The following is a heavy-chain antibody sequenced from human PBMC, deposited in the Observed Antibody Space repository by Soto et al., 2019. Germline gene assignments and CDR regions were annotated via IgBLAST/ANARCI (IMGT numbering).Heavy chain of an antibody. V-gene: IGHV5-51*01. CDR3: ARHSPESDGSDV. Sequence: PGESLKISCKGSVYSFTSHWIGWVRQMPGKGLEWMGIIYPGDSDTRYSPSFQGQVTISADKSINTAYLQWSSLKASDTAIYYCARHSPESDGSDVWGQGTMVTVSS. CDR2: IYPGDSDT. D-gene: IGHD3-10*01. J-gene: IGHJ3*01. CDR1: VYSFTSHW.